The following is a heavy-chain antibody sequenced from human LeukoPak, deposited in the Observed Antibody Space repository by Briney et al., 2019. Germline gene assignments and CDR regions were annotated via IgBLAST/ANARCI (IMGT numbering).Heavy chain of an antibody. CDR1: GGSFSSYY. Sequence: SETLSLTCAVYGGSFSSYYWSWIRQPPGKGLEWIGYIYYSGSTNYNPSLKSRVTISVDTSKNQFSLKLSSVTAADTAVYYCARGHHAYYYGSGSTRNWFDPWGQGTLVTVSS. CDR2: IYYSGST. J-gene: IGHJ5*02. CDR3: ARGHHAYYYGSGSTRNWFDP. V-gene: IGHV4-59*01. D-gene: IGHD3-10*01.